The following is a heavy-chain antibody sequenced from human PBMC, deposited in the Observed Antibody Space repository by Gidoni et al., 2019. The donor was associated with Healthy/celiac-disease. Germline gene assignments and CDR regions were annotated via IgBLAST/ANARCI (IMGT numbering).Heavy chain of an antibody. CDR2: INWNGGST. D-gene: IGHD1-26*01. J-gene: IGHJ5*02. Sequence: EVQLVESGGGVVRPGGSLRLSCAASAFTFVDYGMSWVRQAPGKGLEWVSGINWNGGSTGYADSVKGRFTISRDNAKNSLYLQMNSLRAEDTALYYCASHSGSYYGGWFDPWGQGTLVTVSS. V-gene: IGHV3-20*04. CDR1: AFTFVDYG. CDR3: ASHSGSYYGGWFDP.